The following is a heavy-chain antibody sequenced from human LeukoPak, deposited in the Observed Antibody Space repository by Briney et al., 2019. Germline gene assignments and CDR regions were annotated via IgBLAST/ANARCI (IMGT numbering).Heavy chain of an antibody. V-gene: IGHV3-30*18. CDR3: AKDRGTVTTHYYYYGMDV. Sequence: GRSLRLSCAASGLTFSSYGMHWVRQAPGKGLEWVAVISYDGSNKYYADSVKGRLTISRDNSKNTLYLQMNSLRAEDTAVYYCAKDRGTVTTHYYYYGMDVWGQGTTVTVSS. J-gene: IGHJ6*02. CDR2: ISYDGSNK. CDR1: GLTFSSYG. D-gene: IGHD4-17*01.